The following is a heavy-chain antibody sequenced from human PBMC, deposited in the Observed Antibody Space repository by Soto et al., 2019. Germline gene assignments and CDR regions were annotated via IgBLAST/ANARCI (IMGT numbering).Heavy chain of an antibody. CDR2: IIPILGTT. CDR1: GGTFSSYA. J-gene: IGHJ1*01. V-gene: IGHV1-69*12. Sequence: QVQLVQSGAEVRKPGSSVKVSCKASGGTFSSYAFSWVRQAPGQGLEWMGDIIPILGTTNNAQKFRGRVTMTADESTSTAYMELSSLTSEDTAVYYCARDNAAAGTLEYFQQWGQGTLVNVPS. CDR3: ARDNAAAGTLEYFQQ. D-gene: IGHD6-13*01.